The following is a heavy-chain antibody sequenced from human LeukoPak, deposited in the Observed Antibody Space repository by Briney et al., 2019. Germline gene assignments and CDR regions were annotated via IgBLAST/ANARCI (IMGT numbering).Heavy chain of an antibody. D-gene: IGHD3-22*01. CDR3: AKGQLRPQSIVVVPKAFDI. CDR1: GFTFDDYA. CDR2: ISWNSGSI. V-gene: IGHV3-9*01. J-gene: IGHJ3*02. Sequence: PGGSLRLSCAASGFTFDDYAMHWVRQAPGKGLEWVSGISWNSGSIGYADSVKGRFTISRDNAKNSLYLQMNSLRAEDTALYYCAKGQLRPQSIVVVPKAFDIWGQGTMVTVSS.